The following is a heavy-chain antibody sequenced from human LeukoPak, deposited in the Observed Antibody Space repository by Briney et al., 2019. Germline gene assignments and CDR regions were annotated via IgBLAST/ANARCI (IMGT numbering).Heavy chain of an antibody. CDR3: AELGITMIGGV. J-gene: IGHJ6*04. D-gene: IGHD3-10*02. CDR2: ISSSGSTI. CDR1: GFTFSRSW. V-gene: IGHV3-48*03. Sequence: GGSLRLSCAASGFTFSRSWMNWVRQAPGKGLEWVSYISSSGSTIYYADSVKGRFTISRDNAKNSLYLQMNSLRAEDTAVYYCAELGITMIGGVWGKGTTVTISS.